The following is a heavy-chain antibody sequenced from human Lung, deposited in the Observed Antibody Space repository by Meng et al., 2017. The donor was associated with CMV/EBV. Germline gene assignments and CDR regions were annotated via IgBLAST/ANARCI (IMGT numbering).Heavy chain of an antibody. V-gene: IGHV3-11*04. D-gene: IGHD1-26*01. CDR3: ARDFSAVHNWFDA. CDR2: ISSSGSIK. Sequence: GESLKISCAASGFIFSDYYMTWIRQAPGKGLEWVAYISSSGSIKKYADSVEGRFTISRDNAKKSLYLQMNSLGAEDTAFYYCARDFSAVHNWFDAWGRETLVXVSS. CDR1: GFIFSDYY. J-gene: IGHJ5*02.